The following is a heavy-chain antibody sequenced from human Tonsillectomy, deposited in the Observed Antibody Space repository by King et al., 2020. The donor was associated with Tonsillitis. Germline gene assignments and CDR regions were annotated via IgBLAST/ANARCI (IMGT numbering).Heavy chain of an antibody. Sequence: QLQESGPGLVKPSETLSLTCTVSGGSISSSSYYWGWIRQPPGKGLEWIGSIYYSGSTYYNPSLKSRVTISVDTSKNQFSLKLSSVTAADTAVYYCARIPSLSTIDYWGHGTLVTVSS. CDR2: IYYSGST. J-gene: IGHJ4*01. D-gene: IGHD2-2*01. CDR1: GGSISSSSYY. V-gene: IGHV4-39*01. CDR3: ARIPSLSTIDY.